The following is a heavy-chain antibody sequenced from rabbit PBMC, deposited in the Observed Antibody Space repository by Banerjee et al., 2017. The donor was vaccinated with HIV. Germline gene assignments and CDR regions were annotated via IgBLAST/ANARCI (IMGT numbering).Heavy chain of an antibody. CDR3: ARGGYADYPGYGYVFGL. V-gene: IGHV1S43*01. D-gene: IGHD7-1*01. CDR1: GFSLSNNYV. CDR2: IESSGGGT. Sequence: QEQLVESGGGLVQPEGSLTLTCKASGFSLSNNYVMCWVRQAPGKGLELIGCIESSGGGTWYASWVNGRFTISRSTSLNTVTLQMTSLTAADTATYFCARGGYADYPGYGYVFGLGGPGTLVTVS. J-gene: IGHJ4*01.